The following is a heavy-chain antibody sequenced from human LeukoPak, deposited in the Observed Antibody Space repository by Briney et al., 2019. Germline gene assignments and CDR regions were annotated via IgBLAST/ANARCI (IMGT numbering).Heavy chain of an antibody. J-gene: IGHJ4*02. CDR1: GFTFSSYA. D-gene: IGHD6-13*01. V-gene: IGHV3-23*01. CDR2: INGSGGNT. Sequence: GGSLRLSCAASGFTFSSYAMSWVRQAPGKGLEWVSVINGSGGNTNHADSVKGRFTISRDNSKNTLYLQMNSLRAEDTAVYYCAKGGGIAAVTMYYLDYWGQGTLVTVSS. CDR3: AKGGGIAAVTMYYLDY.